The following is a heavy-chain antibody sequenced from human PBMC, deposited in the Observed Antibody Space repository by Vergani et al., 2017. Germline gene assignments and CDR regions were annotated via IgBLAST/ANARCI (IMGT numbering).Heavy chain of an antibody. CDR3: ARYGSANLPSFDY. D-gene: IGHD3-10*01. J-gene: IGHJ4*02. Sequence: QVQLQESGPGLVKPSETLSLTCTVSNDSVSNTFYYWGWIRQSPGKRLEWIGYIYNTGTLKYNPSLKSRVTISIDTSKNQFSLNLTSVTAADTAVYYCARYGSANLPSFDYWGQGTLVTVSS. CDR2: IYNTGTL. CDR1: NDSVSNTFYY. V-gene: IGHV4-61*01.